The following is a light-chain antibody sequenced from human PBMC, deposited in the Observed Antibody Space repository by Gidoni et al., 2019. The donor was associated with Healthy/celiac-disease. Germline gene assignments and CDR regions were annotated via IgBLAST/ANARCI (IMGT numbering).Light chain of an antibody. V-gene: IGKV1-5*03. CDR3: QQYNSYPYT. Sequence: DIQMTQSPSTLSASVGDRVTITCRASQSISSWFAWYQQKPGKAPKLLIYKASSLESGVPSRFSGSVSGTEFTLTISSLQPDDFATYYCQQYNSYPYTFGQGTKLEIK. J-gene: IGKJ2*01. CDR1: QSISSW. CDR2: KAS.